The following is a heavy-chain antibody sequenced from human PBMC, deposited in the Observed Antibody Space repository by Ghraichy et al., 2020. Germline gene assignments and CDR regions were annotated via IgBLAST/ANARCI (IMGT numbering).Heavy chain of an antibody. CDR1: GFTFSSYS. Sequence: GGSLRLSCAASGFTFSSYSMNWVRQAPGKGLEWVSSISSSSSYIYYADSVKGRFTISRDNAKNSLYLQMNSLRAEDTAVYYCARASHGDSSGYINGDYWGQGTLVTVSS. CDR3: ARASHGDSSGYINGDY. CDR2: ISSSSSYI. D-gene: IGHD3-22*01. V-gene: IGHV3-21*01. J-gene: IGHJ4*02.